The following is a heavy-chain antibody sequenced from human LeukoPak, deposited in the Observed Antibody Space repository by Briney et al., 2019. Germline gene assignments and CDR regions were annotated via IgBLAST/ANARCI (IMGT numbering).Heavy chain of an antibody. CDR3: AGGYLFTFFDY. CDR1: GGSFSGYY. V-gene: IGHV4-34*01. Sequence: SETLSLTCAVYGGSFSGYYWSWIRQPPGKGLEWIGEINHSGSTNYNPSLKSRVTISVDTSKNQFSLKLSSVTAADTAVYYCAGGYLFTFFDYWGQGTLVTVSS. CDR2: INHSGST. J-gene: IGHJ4*02. D-gene: IGHD3-16*02.